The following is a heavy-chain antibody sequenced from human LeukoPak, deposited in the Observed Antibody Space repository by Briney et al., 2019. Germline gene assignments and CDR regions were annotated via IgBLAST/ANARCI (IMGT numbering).Heavy chain of an antibody. CDR2: IKQDGSEK. J-gene: IGHJ4*02. CDR1: GFTFSSYW. Sequence: GGSLRLSCAASGFTFSSYWMSWVRQAPGKGLEWVANIKQDGSEKYYVDSVKGRFTISRDNSKNTLYLQMNSLRAEDTAVYYCARDMTTRALGYWGQGTLVTVSS. V-gene: IGHV3-7*01. CDR3: ARDMTTRALGY. D-gene: IGHD4-11*01.